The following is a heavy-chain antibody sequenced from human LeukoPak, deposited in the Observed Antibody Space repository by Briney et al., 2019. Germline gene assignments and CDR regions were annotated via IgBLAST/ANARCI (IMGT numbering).Heavy chain of an antibody. D-gene: IGHD3-16*01. J-gene: IGHJ3*02. Sequence: PASPLSLTCTVSGGSISSSSYYWGWIRQPPGKGLEWIGSIYYSGSTYYNPSLKSRVTISVDTSKNQFSLKLSSVTAADTAVYYCARAFWGSSGSDAFDIWGQGTMVTVSS. CDR3: ARAFWGSSGSDAFDI. V-gene: IGHV4-39*07. CDR2: IYYSGST. CDR1: GGSISSSSYY.